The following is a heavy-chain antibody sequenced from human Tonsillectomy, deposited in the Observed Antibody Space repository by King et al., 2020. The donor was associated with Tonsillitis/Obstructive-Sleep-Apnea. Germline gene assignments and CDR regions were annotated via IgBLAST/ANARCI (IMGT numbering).Heavy chain of an antibody. CDR3: ATDSYRLTPRSPGDQFPFHDYGMDV. CDR2: FDPEDGET. J-gene: IGHJ6*02. V-gene: IGHV1-24*01. D-gene: IGHD4-17*01. CDR1: GYTLTELS. Sequence: VQLVQSGAEVKKPGASVKVSCKISGYTLTELSMHWVRQAPGKGLEWMGGFDPEDGETIYAQKFLGRVTMTEDTSTDTAYMELSSLRSEDTAVYYCATDSYRLTPRSPGDQFPFHDYGMDVWGQGTTVTVSS.